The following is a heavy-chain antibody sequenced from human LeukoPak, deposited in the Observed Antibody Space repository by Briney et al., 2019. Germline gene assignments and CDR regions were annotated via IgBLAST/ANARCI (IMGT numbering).Heavy chain of an antibody. CDR3: ARSGVDGIDY. D-gene: IGHD3-3*01. CDR2: INHSGST. Sequence: SGTLSLTCAVSGGSISSSNWWSWVRQPPGKGLEWIGEINHSGSTNYNPSLKSRVTISVDTSKNQFSLKLSSVTAADTAVYYCARSGVDGIDYWGQGTLVIVSS. V-gene: IGHV4-4*02. CDR1: GGSISSSNW. J-gene: IGHJ4*02.